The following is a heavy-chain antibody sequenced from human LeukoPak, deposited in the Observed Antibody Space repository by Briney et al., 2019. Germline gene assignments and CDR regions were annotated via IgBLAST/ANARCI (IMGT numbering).Heavy chain of an antibody. CDR3: ARDLEDFDSPANGY. Sequence: KTSETLSLTCTVSGDSISGYYWAWIRQPAGKGLEWIGHIYAPGSSNYSPSFKSRVTMSIDMSNNQFSLRLNSVTAADTAMYYCARDLEDFDSPANGYWGQGTHVIVSP. J-gene: IGHJ4*02. V-gene: IGHV4-4*07. D-gene: IGHD2-8*01. CDR1: GDSISGYY. CDR2: IYAPGSS.